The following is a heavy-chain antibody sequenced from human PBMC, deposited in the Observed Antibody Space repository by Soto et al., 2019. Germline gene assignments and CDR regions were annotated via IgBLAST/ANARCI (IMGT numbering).Heavy chain of an antibody. J-gene: IGHJ3*02. CDR1: GGTFSSYA. V-gene: IGHV1-69*01. Sequence: QVQLVQSGAEVKKPGSSVKVSCKASGGTFSSYAISWVRQAPGQGLEWMGGIIPIFGTANYAQKFQVRVTITADESTSTAYMEMRSLRSEDTAGYYCARSRGDGRVRGVIYDAFDIWGQGTMVTVSS. D-gene: IGHD3-10*01. CDR3: ARSRGDGRVRGVIYDAFDI. CDR2: IIPIFGTA.